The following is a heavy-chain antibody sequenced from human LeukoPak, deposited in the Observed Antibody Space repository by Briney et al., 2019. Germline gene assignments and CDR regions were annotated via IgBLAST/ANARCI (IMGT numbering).Heavy chain of an antibody. D-gene: IGHD5-18*01. CDR3: ARQLSGVTGYTYGRGIDY. V-gene: IGHV3-7*01. Sequence: PGGSLRLSCAASGFTFSSHWMSWVRQAPGKGLEWVANIKKDGSEKYYVDSVKGRFTISRDNDKTSLYLHMNSLRAEDTAVYYCARQLSGVTGYTYGRGIDYWGQGTLVTVSS. CDR1: GFTFSSHW. CDR2: IKKDGSEK. J-gene: IGHJ4*02.